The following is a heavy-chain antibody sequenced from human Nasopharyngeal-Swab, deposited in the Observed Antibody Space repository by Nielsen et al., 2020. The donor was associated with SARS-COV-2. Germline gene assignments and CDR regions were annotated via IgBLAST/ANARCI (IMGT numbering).Heavy chain of an antibody. CDR2: ITHSGST. V-gene: IGHV4-34*01. D-gene: IGHD2-15*01. J-gene: IGHJ5*02. CDR3: ARRDSVVVVAALGLRLYDSTKFDP. CDR1: GASFSGYS. Sequence: SETLSLTCALYGASFSGYSWSWIRQPPGKGLEWKGEITHSGSTNYNPSLKGRVTISVDTSKNQFSLKLSSVTAADTAVYYCARRDSVVVVAALGLRLYDSTKFDPWGQGTLVTVSS.